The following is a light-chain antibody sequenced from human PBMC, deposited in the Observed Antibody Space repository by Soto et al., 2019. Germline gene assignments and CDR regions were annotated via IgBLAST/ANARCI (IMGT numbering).Light chain of an antibody. CDR3: QQRSNWPPLT. V-gene: IGKV3-11*01. CDR2: DAS. Sequence: EIVLTQSPATLSLSPGERATLSCRASQSLSNYLAWYQHKPGQAPRLLIYDASNRATGIPARFSGSGSGTDFTLTISSLEPEDFAVYYCQQRSNWPPLTFGGGTKVDIK. CDR1: QSLSNY. J-gene: IGKJ4*01.